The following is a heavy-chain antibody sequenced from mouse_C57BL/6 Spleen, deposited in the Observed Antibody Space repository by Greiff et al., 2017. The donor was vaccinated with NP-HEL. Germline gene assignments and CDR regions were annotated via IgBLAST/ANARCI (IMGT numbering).Heavy chain of an antibody. CDR3: ARHYGSSYVDY. CDR1: GYTFTSYW. D-gene: IGHD1-1*01. CDR2: IDPSDSYT. J-gene: IGHJ2*01. V-gene: IGHV1-50*01. Sequence: VQLQQPGAELVKPGASVKLSCKASGYTFTSYWMQWVKQRPGQGLEWIGEIDPSDSYTNYNQKFKGKATLTVDTSSSTAYMQLSSLTSEDSAVYYCARHYGSSYVDYWGQGTTLTVSS.